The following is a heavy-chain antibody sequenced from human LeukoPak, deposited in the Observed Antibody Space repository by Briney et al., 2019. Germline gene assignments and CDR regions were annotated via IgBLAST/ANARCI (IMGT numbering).Heavy chain of an antibody. CDR2: ISGSGGST. Sequence: GGSLRLSCAASGFTFSSYAMSWVRQAPGKGLQSVSSISGSGGSTYYADSVKGRFTISRDNSKNTLFLQMNSLRAEDTAVYYCAKVPSSSWYKGIDYWGQGALVTVSS. J-gene: IGHJ4*02. CDR1: GFTFSSYA. V-gene: IGHV3-23*01. CDR3: AKVPSSSWYKGIDY. D-gene: IGHD6-13*01.